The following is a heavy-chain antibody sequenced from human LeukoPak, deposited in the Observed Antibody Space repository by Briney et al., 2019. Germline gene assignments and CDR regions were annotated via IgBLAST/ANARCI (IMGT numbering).Heavy chain of an antibody. CDR1: GFTFSSYW. Sequence: QTGGSLRLSCAASGFTFSSYWMSWVRQAPGKGLEWVANIKQDGSEKYYVDSVKGRFTISRDNAKNPLYLQMNSLRAEDTAVYYCASYYYDSSVLFDYWGQGTLVTVSS. D-gene: IGHD3-22*01. J-gene: IGHJ4*02. CDR2: IKQDGSEK. CDR3: ASYYYDSSVLFDY. V-gene: IGHV3-7*01.